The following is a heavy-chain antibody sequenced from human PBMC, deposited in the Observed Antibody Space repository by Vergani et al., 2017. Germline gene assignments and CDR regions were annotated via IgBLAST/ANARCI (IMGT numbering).Heavy chain of an antibody. D-gene: IGHD3-9*01. Sequence: QVQLQQWGAGLLKPSETLSLTCAVYGGSFSGYYWSWIRQSPGKGLEWIGSIYRTGRTHFNPSLKSRVTISVDTSNNHFSLRLNSLTAADTAVYYCARRSGIVYDIFSGTQYFFDFWGQGTLVTVSS. V-gene: IGHV4-34*01. CDR1: GGSFSGYY. CDR2: IYRTGRT. CDR3: ARRSGIVYDIFSGTQYFFDF. J-gene: IGHJ4*02.